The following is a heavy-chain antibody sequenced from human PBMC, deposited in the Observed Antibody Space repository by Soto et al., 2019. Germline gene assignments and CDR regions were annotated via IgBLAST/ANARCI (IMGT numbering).Heavy chain of an antibody. CDR3: ARYGIVGATWDFDY. J-gene: IGHJ4*02. D-gene: IGHD1-26*01. CDR1: GYTFISYG. Sequence: ASVKVSCKASGYTFISYGISWVRQAPGQGLEWMGWISAYNGNTNYAQKLQVRVTMTTDTSTSTAYMELRSLRSDDTAVYYCARYGIVGATWDFDYWGQGTLVTVSS. CDR2: ISAYNGNT. V-gene: IGHV1-18*01.